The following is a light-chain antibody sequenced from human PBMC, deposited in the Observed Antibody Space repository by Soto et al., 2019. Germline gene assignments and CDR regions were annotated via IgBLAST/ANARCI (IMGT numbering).Light chain of an antibody. Sequence: EIALTQAPGTLYLSPGERATVCCGASQTVTSNYLAWYQQKPGQAPRLLIYGASTRATGIPARFSGSGSGTEVTLTIRRLHSDDLAVYYCQPYNTWPPTTFGQGTRLEIK. CDR1: QTVTSN. CDR2: GAS. J-gene: IGKJ5*01. CDR3: QPYNTWPPTT. V-gene: IGKV3-15*01.